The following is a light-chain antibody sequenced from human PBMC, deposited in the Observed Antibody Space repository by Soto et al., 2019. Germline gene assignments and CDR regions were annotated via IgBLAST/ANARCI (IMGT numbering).Light chain of an antibody. Sequence: QSALTQPPSASGSPGQSVTISCTGTSSDFGGYNYVSWYQQHPGKAPKLMIYEVNKRPSGVPDRFTGSKSGNTAFLTVSGLQADDEADYYCSSYAGSNNLVFGGGTKLTVL. CDR1: SSDFGGYNY. CDR3: SSYAGSNNLV. J-gene: IGLJ2*01. V-gene: IGLV2-8*01. CDR2: EVN.